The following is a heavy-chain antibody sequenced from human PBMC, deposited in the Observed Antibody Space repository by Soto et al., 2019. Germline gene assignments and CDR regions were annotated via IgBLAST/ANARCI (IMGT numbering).Heavy chain of an antibody. CDR3: AGKLSAAADIGY. V-gene: IGHV5-51*01. CDR1: GYTFTAYW. CDR2: IDLGDSET. Sequence: PGESLKISCKGSGYTFTAYWIAWVRQMPGKGLERMGIIDLGDSETRYSPSFPGQVTMSADRSITTAYLQMTSLKASDTAMYYCAGKLSAAADIGYWGPGTQVTVSS. D-gene: IGHD6-13*01. J-gene: IGHJ4*02.